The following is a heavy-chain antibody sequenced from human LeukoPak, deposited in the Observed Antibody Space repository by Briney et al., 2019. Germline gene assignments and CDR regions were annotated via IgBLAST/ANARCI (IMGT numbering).Heavy chain of an antibody. D-gene: IGHD6-13*01. CDR3: AREEWTSPSIAAAGGYFDY. V-gene: IGHV3-23*01. J-gene: IGHJ4*02. CDR1: GFTFSNYA. CDR2: ISGSGDST. Sequence: GGSLRLSCAASGFTFSNYAISWVRQAPGKGLEWVSAISGSGDSTYYADSVKGRFTISRDNSKNTLYLQMNSLRAEDTAVYCCAREEWTSPSIAAAGGYFDYWGQGTLVTVSS.